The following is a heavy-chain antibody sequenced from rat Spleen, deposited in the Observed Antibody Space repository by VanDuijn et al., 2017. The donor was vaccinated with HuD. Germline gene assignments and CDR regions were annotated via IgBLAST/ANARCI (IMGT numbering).Heavy chain of an antibody. J-gene: IGHJ2*01. Sequence: QVQLKESGPGLVQPSETLSLTCTVSGFSLTSYSVSWVRQPSGKGPEWMGRMWYDGDTAFNSVLKSRLSISRDTSKSQVFLRMNSLQPEDTGTYYCVRHEPQDYFAYWGQGLLVTVSS. CDR2: MWYDGDT. V-gene: IGHV2-34*01. CDR1: GFSLTSYS. CDR3: VRHEPQDYFAY.